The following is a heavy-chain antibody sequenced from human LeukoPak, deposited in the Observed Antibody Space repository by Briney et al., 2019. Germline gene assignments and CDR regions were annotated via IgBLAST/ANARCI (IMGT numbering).Heavy chain of an antibody. Sequence: ASVKVSCKASAYTFTSYGISWVRQAPGQGLEWMGWISAYNGNTNYAQKLQGRVTMTTDTSTSTAYMELRSLRSDDTAVYYCAREGRDFIAAADWFDPWGQGTLVTVPS. CDR2: ISAYNGNT. CDR3: AREGRDFIAAADWFDP. D-gene: IGHD6-13*01. V-gene: IGHV1-18*01. J-gene: IGHJ5*02. CDR1: AYTFTSYG.